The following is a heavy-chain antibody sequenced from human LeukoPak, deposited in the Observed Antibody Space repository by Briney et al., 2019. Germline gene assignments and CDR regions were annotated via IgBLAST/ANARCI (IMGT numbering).Heavy chain of an antibody. V-gene: IGHV1-46*01. J-gene: IGHJ5*02. CDR3: ARDHGGLDP. Sequence: ASVKVSCKASGYTFTSYYMHWVRQAPGQGLEWMGIINPSGGSTSYAQKFQGRVTMTTDTSTSTAYMELRSLRSDDTAVYYCARDHGGLDPWGQGTLVTVSS. CDR1: GYTFTSYY. CDR2: INPSGGST.